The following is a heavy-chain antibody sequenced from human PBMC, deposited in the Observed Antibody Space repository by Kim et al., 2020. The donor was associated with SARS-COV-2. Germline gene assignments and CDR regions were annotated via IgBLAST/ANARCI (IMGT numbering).Heavy chain of an antibody. D-gene: IGHD1-1*01. Sequence: YADSVKGRFTISRDNAKNSLYLQMNSLRAEDTALYYCAKTNTLGMWYFDLWGRGTLVTVSS. J-gene: IGHJ2*01. CDR3: AKTNTLGMWYFDL. V-gene: IGHV3-21*01.